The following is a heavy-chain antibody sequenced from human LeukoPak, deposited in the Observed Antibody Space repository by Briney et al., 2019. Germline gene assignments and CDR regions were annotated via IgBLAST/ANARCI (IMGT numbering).Heavy chain of an antibody. Sequence: PGGSLRLSCAASGFTFSSYAMSWVRQAPGKGLEWVSAISGSGGSTYYADSVKGRFTISRDNSKNTLYLQMNSLRAEDTAVYYCAKDLGYSSGWYEAYWGQGTLVTVSS. CDR2: ISGSGGST. V-gene: IGHV3-23*01. CDR1: GFTFSSYA. CDR3: AKDLGYSSGWYEAY. J-gene: IGHJ4*02. D-gene: IGHD6-19*01.